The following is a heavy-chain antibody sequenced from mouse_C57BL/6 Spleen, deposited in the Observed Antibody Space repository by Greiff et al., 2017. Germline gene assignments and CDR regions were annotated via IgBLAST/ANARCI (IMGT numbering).Heavy chain of an antibody. J-gene: IGHJ3*01. CDR3: ADLPWFAY. CDR1: GFTFSDYG. CDR2: ISSGSSTI. V-gene: IGHV5-17*01. Sequence: DVMLVESGGGLVKPGGSLKLSCAASGFTFSDYGMHWVRQAPEKGLEWVAYISSGSSTIYYADTVKGRFTISRDNAKNTLFLQMTSLRAEDTAMYYCADLPWFAYWGQGTLVTVSA.